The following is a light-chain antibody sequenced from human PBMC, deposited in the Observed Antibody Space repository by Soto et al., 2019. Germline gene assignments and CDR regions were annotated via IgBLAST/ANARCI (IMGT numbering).Light chain of an antibody. CDR1: SSDVGGYNY. V-gene: IGLV2-14*01. J-gene: IGLJ1*01. CDR2: DVS. Sequence: QSALTQPASVSGSPGQSITISCTGTSSDVGGYNYVSWYQQHPGKAPKLMIYDVSNRPSGVSNRFSGSKSGNTASLTISGLQAAEEADYYCSSYTSSSTYVFGTGTKVTVL. CDR3: SSYTSSSTYV.